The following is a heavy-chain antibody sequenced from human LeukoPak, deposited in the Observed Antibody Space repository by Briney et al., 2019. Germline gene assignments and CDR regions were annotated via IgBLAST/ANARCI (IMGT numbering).Heavy chain of an antibody. CDR1: GGSISSSSYY. CDR2: IYYSGST. V-gene: IGHV4-39*07. CDR3: ARDGRYYDILTGYSHPYYYYYMDV. Sequence: KPSETLSLTCTVSGGSISSSSYYWGWIRQPPGKGLEWIGSIYYSGSTYYNPSLKSRVTISVDTSKNQFSLKLSSVTAADTAVYYCARDGRYYDILTGYSHPYYYYYMDVWSKGTTVTVSS. J-gene: IGHJ6*03. D-gene: IGHD3-9*01.